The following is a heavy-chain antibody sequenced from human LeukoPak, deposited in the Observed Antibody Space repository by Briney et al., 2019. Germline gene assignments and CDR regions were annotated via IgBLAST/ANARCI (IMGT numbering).Heavy chain of an antibody. CDR3: GRERDGSGGGVNFDY. D-gene: IGHD3-10*01. CDR1: GGSISSYY. J-gene: IGHJ4*02. Sequence: SETLSLTCTVSGGSISSYYWSWIRQPPGKGLEWIGYIYYSGSTNYNPSLKSRVTISVDTSKNQFSLKLSSVTAADTAVYYCGRERDGSGGGVNFDYWGQGTLVTVSS. V-gene: IGHV4-59*01. CDR2: IYYSGST.